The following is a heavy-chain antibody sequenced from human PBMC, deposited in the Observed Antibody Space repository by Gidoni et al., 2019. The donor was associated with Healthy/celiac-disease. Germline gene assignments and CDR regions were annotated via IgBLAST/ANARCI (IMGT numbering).Heavy chain of an antibody. Sequence: QVQLQESGPGLVKPSQTLSLTCTVSGGSISSGSYYWCWIRQPAGKGLEWIGRIYTSGSTNYNPSLKSRVTISVDTSKNQFSLKLSSVTAADTAVYYCARTGTHYDFWSGYESGWFDPWGQGTLVTVSS. CDR1: GGSISSGSYY. CDR3: ARTGTHYDFWSGYESGWFDP. V-gene: IGHV4-61*02. D-gene: IGHD3-3*01. J-gene: IGHJ5*02. CDR2: IYTSGST.